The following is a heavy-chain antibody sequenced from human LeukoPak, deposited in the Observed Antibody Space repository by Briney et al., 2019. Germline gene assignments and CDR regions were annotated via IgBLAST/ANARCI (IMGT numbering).Heavy chain of an antibody. J-gene: IGHJ4*02. CDR3: ARSTGPRYYYDSSGYSHTPLFDY. Sequence: PSETLSLTCTVSGGSISSHYWSWIRQPPGKGLEWIGCIYYSGSTNYNPSLKSRVTISVDTSKNQFSLKLSSVTAADTAVYYCARSTGPRYYYDSSGYSHTPLFDYWGQGTLVTVSS. D-gene: IGHD3-22*01. CDR2: IYYSGST. CDR1: GGSISSHY. V-gene: IGHV4-59*11.